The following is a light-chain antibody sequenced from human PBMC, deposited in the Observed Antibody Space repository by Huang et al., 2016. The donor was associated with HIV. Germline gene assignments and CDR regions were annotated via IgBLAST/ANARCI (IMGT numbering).Light chain of an antibody. J-gene: IGKJ3*01. Sequence: EIVLTQSPDTLSLSPGERATLSCRASQSVSSYLAWYQQKPGQAPRLLLYDASNRATGIPARFSGSGSGTDFTLTISSLEPEDFAVYYCQQRSDWPLTFGPGTKVDIK. CDR1: QSVSSY. CDR2: DAS. CDR3: QQRSDWPLT. V-gene: IGKV3-11*01.